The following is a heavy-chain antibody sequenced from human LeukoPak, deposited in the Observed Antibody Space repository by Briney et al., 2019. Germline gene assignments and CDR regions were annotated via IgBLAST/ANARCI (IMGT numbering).Heavy chain of an antibody. V-gene: IGHV3-30-3*01. CDR1: GFTFSSYA. CDR2: VSYDGSNK. J-gene: IGHJ4*02. Sequence: PGGSLRLSCAASGFTFSSYALHWVRRAPGKGLEGVAVVSYDGSNKYYADSVKGRFTISRDNSKNTLYLQMNSLRAEDTAVYYCARQYSIAVAGTNILGYWGQGTLVTVSS. D-gene: IGHD6-19*01. CDR3: ARQYSIAVAGTNILGY.